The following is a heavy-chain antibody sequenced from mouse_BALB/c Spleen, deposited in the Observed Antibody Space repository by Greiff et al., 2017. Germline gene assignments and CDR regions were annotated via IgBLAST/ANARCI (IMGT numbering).Heavy chain of an antibody. CDR1: GFTFSSYA. CDR3: ARYGGNYPYYYAMDY. D-gene: IGHD1-1*02. V-gene: IGHV5-9-4*01. J-gene: IGHJ4*01. Sequence: EVMLVESGGGLVKPGGSLKLSCAASGFTFSSYAMSWVRQSPEKRLEWVAEISSGGSYTYYPDTVTGRFTISRDNAKNTLYLEMSSLRSEDTAMYYCARYGGNYPYYYAMDYWGQGTSVTVSS. CDR2: ISSGGSYT.